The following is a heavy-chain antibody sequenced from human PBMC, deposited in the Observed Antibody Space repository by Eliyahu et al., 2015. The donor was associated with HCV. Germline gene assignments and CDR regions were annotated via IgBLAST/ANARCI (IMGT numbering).Heavy chain of an antibody. J-gene: IGHJ4*02. CDR2: ISYDGSNK. V-gene: IGHV3-30*18. D-gene: IGHD3-10*01. CDR1: GFTFSDYG. CDR3: AKDESYHYGLDF. Sequence: QVQLVESGGGVVQPGXSXXLXCAASGFTFSDYGMHWVRQXPGKGLEWVAVISYDGSNKDYADSVKGRFTISRDNSKNTLYLQXNSLRPDDTAVYYCAKDESYHYGLDFWGQGTLVTVSS.